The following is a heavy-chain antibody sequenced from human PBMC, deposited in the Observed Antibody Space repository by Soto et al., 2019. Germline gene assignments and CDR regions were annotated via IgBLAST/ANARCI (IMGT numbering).Heavy chain of an antibody. D-gene: IGHD5-12*01. CDR2: IDPSDSYT. J-gene: IGHJ3*02. CDR1: GYSFTSYW. CDR3: AITGDRGYGIRAHDAFDI. V-gene: IGHV5-10-1*01. Sequence: GESLKISCKGSGYSFTSYWISWVRQMPGKGLEWMGRIDPSDSYTNYSPSFQGHVTISADKSISTAYLQWSSLKASDTAMYYCAITGDRGYGIRAHDAFDIWGQGTMVTVPS.